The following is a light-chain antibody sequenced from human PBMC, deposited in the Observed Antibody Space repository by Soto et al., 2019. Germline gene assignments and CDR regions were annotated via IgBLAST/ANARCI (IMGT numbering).Light chain of an antibody. J-gene: IGLJ2*01. CDR3: SSNTVTTVV. Sequence: QSVLTQPASVSGSPGQSITISCTGTSSDVGGYNYVSWYQQYPGKAPKLMIYDVINRPSGVSNRFSGSRSGNTASLTISGLQAEDEAEYYCSSNTVTTVVFGGGTKLPVL. V-gene: IGLV2-14*01. CDR1: SSDVGGYNY. CDR2: DVI.